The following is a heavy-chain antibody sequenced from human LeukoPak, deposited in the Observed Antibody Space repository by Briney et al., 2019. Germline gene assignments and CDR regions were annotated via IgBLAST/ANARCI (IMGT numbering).Heavy chain of an antibody. Sequence: SETLSLTCTVSGGSISSYYWSWIRQPPGKGLEWIGYTYYSGSTNYNPSLKSRVTLSVDTSKNQFSLKLSSVTAADTAVYYCARQRGYSGYELDYWGQGTLVTVSS. CDR3: ARQRGYSGYELDY. CDR2: TYYSGST. CDR1: GGSISSYY. V-gene: IGHV4-59*08. D-gene: IGHD5-12*01. J-gene: IGHJ4*02.